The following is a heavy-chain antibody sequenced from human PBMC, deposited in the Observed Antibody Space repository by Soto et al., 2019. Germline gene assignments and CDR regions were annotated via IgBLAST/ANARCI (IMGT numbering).Heavy chain of an antibody. V-gene: IGHV5-51*01. D-gene: IGHD3-10*01. CDR2: IYPGDSDT. CDR3: ARKFAPEFFDS. Sequence: PXDSLTISCKGSGYTFSTYWIALVRQMPGKGLEWMGIIYPGDSDTKYSPAFQGQVTISADKSINTAYLQWTSLEASDTAMYYCARKFAPEFFDSWGQGTLVTSPQ. J-gene: IGHJ4*02. CDR1: GYTFSTYW.